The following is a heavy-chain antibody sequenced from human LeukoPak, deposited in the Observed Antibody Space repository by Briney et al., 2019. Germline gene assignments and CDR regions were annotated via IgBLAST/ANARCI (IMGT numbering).Heavy chain of an antibody. Sequence: KTSETLSLTCAVYGGSFSGYYWSWIRQPPGKGLEWIGEINHSGSTNYNPSLKSRVTISVDTSKNQFSLKLSSVTAADTAVYYWARGILWWRSNRNWFDPWGQGTLVTVSS. CDR3: ARGILWWRSNRNWFDP. D-gene: IGHD2-21*01. CDR2: INHSGST. J-gene: IGHJ5*02. V-gene: IGHV4-34*01. CDR1: GGSFSGYY.